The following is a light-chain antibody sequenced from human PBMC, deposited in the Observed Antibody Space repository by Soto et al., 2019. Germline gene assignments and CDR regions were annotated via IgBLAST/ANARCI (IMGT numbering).Light chain of an antibody. V-gene: IGKV2-28*01. CDR3: MQALQTPPWT. J-gene: IGKJ3*01. Sequence: DIVMTQSPLSLPVTPGEPASISCRSSQSLLHSNGYNYLDWYLQKPGQSPQLLIYLGSNRASGVPVRFSGSGSGTDFTLKISRVEAEDVGVYYCMQALQTPPWTFGPGTKVDIK. CDR1: QSLLHSNGYNY. CDR2: LGS.